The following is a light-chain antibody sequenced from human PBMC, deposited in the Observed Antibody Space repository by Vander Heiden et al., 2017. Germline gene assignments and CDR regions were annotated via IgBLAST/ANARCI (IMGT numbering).Light chain of an antibody. CDR2: DDS. V-gene: IGLV3-21*02. J-gene: IGLJ2*01. CDR3: QVGDSSSDHPHVV. CDR1: SMGSKS. Sequence: SYVLSQQPAMSMARGRTARLTCGGYSMGSKSLHWYQQQPGQGPVLVVYDDSDRPSGIPVRVSGSNSGNTATLTISRVEAGDEADYYCQVGDSSSDHPHVVFGGGTKLTVL.